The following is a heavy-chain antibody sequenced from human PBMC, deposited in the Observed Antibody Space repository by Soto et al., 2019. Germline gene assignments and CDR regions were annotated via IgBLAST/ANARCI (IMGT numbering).Heavy chain of an antibody. D-gene: IGHD2-2*01. J-gene: IGHJ6*02. CDR1: GCTFSSYA. CDR2: IIPIFGTA. CDR3: ARDRGDIVVVPAAMRPYYYYGMDV. V-gene: IGHV1-69*13. Sequence: GASVKVSCKASGCTFSSYAISWVRQAPGQGLEWMGGIIPIFGTANYAQRFQGRVTITADESTSTAYMELSSLRSEDTAVYYCARDRGDIVVVPAAMRPYYYYGMDVWGQGTTVTVSS.